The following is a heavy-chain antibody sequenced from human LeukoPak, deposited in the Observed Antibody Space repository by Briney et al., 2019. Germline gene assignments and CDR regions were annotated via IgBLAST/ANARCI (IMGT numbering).Heavy chain of an antibody. D-gene: IGHD3-10*01. V-gene: IGHV3-23*01. J-gene: IGHJ4*02. CDR1: GFTFSSYA. Sequence: GGSLRLSCAASGFTFSSYAMSWVRQAPGKGLEWVSAISGSGGSTYYADSVKGRFTISRDNSKNTLYLQMNSLRAEDTAVYYCAKVRITMVRGVIPLFDYWGQGTLVTVSS. CDR3: AKVRITMVRGVIPLFDY. CDR2: ISGSGGST.